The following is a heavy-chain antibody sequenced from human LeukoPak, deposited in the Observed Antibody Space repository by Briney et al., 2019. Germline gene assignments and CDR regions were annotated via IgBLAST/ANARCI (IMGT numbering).Heavy chain of an antibody. D-gene: IGHD1-26*01. CDR1: GFTFSSYG. CDR3: AKDFKGGSFRYFDY. CDR2: ISYDGSNK. Sequence: GGSLRLSCAASGFTFSSYGMHWVRQAPGKGLEWVAVISYDGSNKYYADSVKGRFTISRDNSKNTLYLQMNSLRAEDTAVYYCAKDFKGGSFRYFDYWGQGTLVTVSS. J-gene: IGHJ4*02. V-gene: IGHV3-30*18.